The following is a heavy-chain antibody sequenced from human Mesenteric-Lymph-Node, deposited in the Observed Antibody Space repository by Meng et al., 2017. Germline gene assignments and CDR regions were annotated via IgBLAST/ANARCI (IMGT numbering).Heavy chain of an antibody. J-gene: IGHJ4*02. V-gene: IGHV4-4*07. CDR1: GDSISSFY. CDR2: VYSSGMT. CDR3: ARAPSEGFWSGYSSFDY. D-gene: IGHD3-3*01. Sequence: SETLSLTCTVSGDSISSFYWSWIRQSAGKGLEWIGRVYSSGMTNYNPSLRSRVTMSVDTSKNQFSLKLSSVTAADTAVYYCARAPSEGFWSGYSSFDYWGQGTLVTVSS.